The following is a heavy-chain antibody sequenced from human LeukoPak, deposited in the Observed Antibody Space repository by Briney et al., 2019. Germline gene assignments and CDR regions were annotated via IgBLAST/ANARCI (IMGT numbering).Heavy chain of an antibody. CDR3: AKGQDIVVVPAAMDV. CDR1: GFTFSSYG. Sequence: GGSLRLSCAASGFTFSSYGMHWVRQAPGKGWKGGAVISYDGSNKYYADSVKGRFTISRDNSKNTLYLQMNSLRAEDTAVYYCAKGQDIVVVPAAMDVWGRGTTVTVSS. CDR2: ISYDGSNK. D-gene: IGHD2-2*01. J-gene: IGHJ6*02. V-gene: IGHV3-30*18.